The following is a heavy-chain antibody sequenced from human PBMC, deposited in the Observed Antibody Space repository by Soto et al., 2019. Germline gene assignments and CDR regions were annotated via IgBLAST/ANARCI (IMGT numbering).Heavy chain of an antibody. CDR3: ARGGSGWYVDY. J-gene: IGHJ4*02. Sequence: QVQLVQSGAEVKNPGASVKVSCMASDYTFINYAISWVRQAPGQGLEWMGWINPDNGNTDSEQKFQGXXTXTXXTSTSTAYMELRSLTSDDTAVYYCARGGSGWYVDYWGQGTLVTVSS. CDR2: INPDNGNT. CDR1: DYTFINYA. V-gene: IGHV1-18*01. D-gene: IGHD6-19*01.